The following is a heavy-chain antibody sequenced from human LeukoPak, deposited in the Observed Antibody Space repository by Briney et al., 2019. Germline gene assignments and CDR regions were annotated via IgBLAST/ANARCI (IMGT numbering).Heavy chain of an antibody. CDR3: AKGSVTDY. Sequence: RGSLRLSCAASGFTFSNYLMHWVRQVPGQGLVWVSHIYFDGRNSNYAASVKGRFTISRDNAKNTLYLQMNSLRVEDTAVYYCAKGSVTDYWGQGTLVTVSS. V-gene: IGHV3-74*01. CDR1: GFTFSNYL. D-gene: IGHD5/OR15-5a*01. CDR2: IYFDGRNS. J-gene: IGHJ4*02.